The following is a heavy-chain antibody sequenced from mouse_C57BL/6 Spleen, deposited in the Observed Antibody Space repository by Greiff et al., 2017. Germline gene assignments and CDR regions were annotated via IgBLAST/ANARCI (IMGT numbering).Heavy chain of an antibody. V-gene: IGHV1-85*01. Sequence: VHLVESGPELVKPGASVKLSCKASGYTFTSYDINWVKQRPGQGLEWIGLIYPRDGSTKYNEKFKGKATLTVDTSSSTAYMELHSLTSEDSAVYFCAMYSSGYFDYWGQGTTLTVSS. J-gene: IGHJ2*01. D-gene: IGHD3-2*02. CDR3: AMYSSGYFDY. CDR1: GYTFTSYD. CDR2: IYPRDGST.